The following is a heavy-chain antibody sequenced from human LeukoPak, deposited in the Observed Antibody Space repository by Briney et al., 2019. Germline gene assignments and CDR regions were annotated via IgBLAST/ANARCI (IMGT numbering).Heavy chain of an antibody. CDR3: ARDGQQLVPPGY. CDR1: GYTFTSYG. Sequence: ASVKVSCKASGYTFTSYGISWVRQAPGQGLEWMGWISAYNGNTNYAQKLQGRVTMTTDKSTSTAYMELSSLRSEDTAVYYCARDGQQLVPPGYWGQGTLVTVSS. V-gene: IGHV1-18*01. J-gene: IGHJ4*02. D-gene: IGHD6-6*01. CDR2: ISAYNGNT.